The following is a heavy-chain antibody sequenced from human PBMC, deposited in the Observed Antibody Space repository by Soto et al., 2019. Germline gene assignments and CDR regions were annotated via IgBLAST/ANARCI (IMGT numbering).Heavy chain of an antibody. D-gene: IGHD6-19*01. CDR3: AKDIRIAVAGTFDY. Sequence: GGSLRLSCAASEFTFSSYAMSWVRQAPGKGLEWVSGISGSGGSTYYADSVKGRFTISRDNSKNTLYLQMNSLRAEDTAVYYCAKDIRIAVAGTFDYWGQGTLVTVSS. CDR1: EFTFSSYA. CDR2: ISGSGGST. V-gene: IGHV3-23*01. J-gene: IGHJ4*02.